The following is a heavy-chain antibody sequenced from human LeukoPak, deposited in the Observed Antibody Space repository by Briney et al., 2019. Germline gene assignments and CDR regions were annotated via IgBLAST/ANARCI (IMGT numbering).Heavy chain of an antibody. CDR3: ARGKRRFWFDP. V-gene: IGHV3-11*01. CDR2: ISNSGISK. D-gene: IGHD3-16*01. CDR1: EFTFSDHY. J-gene: IGHJ5*02. Sequence: GGSLRLSCAASEFTFSDHYMSWIRQAPGRGLEWVSYISNSGISKYYTPSVKGRFTISRDNANNSLYLQMNSLRAEDSAVYFCARGKRRFWFDPLGQGTLVTASS.